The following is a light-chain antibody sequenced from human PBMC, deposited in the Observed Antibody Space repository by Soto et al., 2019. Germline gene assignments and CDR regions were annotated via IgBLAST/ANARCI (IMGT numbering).Light chain of an antibody. CDR3: MQALQTLLT. V-gene: IGKV2-28*01. J-gene: IGKJ4*01. CDR2: LGS. Sequence: DIVMTQSPLSLPVTPGEPASISCRSSQNLLHSNGYYYLDWYLQKPGQSPQLLIYLGSNRASGVPDRFSGSGSGTDFTLKISRVEAEDVGVYYCMQALQTLLTFGGGTKVEIK. CDR1: QNLLHSNGYYY.